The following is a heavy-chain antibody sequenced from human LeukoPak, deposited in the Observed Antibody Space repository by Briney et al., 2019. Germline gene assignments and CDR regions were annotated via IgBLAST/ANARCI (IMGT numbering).Heavy chain of an antibody. CDR1: GFTFSIYA. CDR2: ISYDGSDK. Sequence: PGGSLRLSCAASGFTFSIYAMHWVRQAPGKGLEWAAVISYDGSDKHYADSVKGRFTISRDNSKNTLYLQMNSLRAEDTAVYYCAKETPLGSSWFDPWGQGTLVTVSS. J-gene: IGHJ5*02. D-gene: IGHD1-26*01. V-gene: IGHV3-30*04. CDR3: AKETPLGSSWFDP.